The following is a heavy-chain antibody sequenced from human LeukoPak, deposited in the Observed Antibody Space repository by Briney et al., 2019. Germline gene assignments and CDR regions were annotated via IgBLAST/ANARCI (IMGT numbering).Heavy chain of an antibody. Sequence: ASVTVSCKASGYTFTSYDINWVRQATGQGLEWMGWMNPNSGNTGYAQKFQGRVTITRNTSISTAYMELSSLRSEDTAVYYCARANEWLPTTGSFDPWGQGTLVTVSS. D-gene: IGHD3-3*01. CDR1: GYTFTSYD. J-gene: IGHJ5*02. CDR2: MNPNSGNT. V-gene: IGHV1-8*03. CDR3: ARANEWLPTTGSFDP.